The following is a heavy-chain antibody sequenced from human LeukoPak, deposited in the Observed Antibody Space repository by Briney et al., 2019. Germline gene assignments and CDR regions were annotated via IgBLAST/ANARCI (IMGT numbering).Heavy chain of an antibody. CDR2: ININSSYL. CDR3: ARPYYDFRSGPGEAAFGI. J-gene: IGHJ3*02. V-gene: IGHV3-21*01. Sequence: GGSLRLSCAASGLTFSSYSMNWVRHTPGSRLEWVSSININSSYLNYTDSVRVQFTFSRRNAKNSLYLHMNSLRAEDRAVYYCARPYYDFRSGPGEAAFGIWGQGTMVTVSS. CDR1: GLTFSSYS. D-gene: IGHD3-3*01.